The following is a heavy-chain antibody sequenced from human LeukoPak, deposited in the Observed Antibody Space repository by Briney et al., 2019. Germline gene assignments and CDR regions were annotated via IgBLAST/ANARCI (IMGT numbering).Heavy chain of an antibody. CDR1: GFTFSDYY. CDR3: AREPTVVTELDY. J-gene: IGHJ4*02. CDR2: ISSSSSYT. V-gene: IGHV3-11*05. Sequence: GGSLRLSCAASGFTFSDYYMSWIRQAPGKGLEWVSCISSSSSYTNYADSVKGRFTISRDNAKNSLYLQMNSLRAEDTAVYYCAREPTVVTELDYWGQGTLVTVSS. D-gene: IGHD4-23*01.